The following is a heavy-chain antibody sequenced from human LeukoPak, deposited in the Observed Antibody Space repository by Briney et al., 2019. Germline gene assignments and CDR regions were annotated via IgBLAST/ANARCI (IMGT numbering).Heavy chain of an antibody. J-gene: IGHJ5*02. V-gene: IGHV3-23*01. Sequence: PRQSPTLSSLPDTPSFSSCALNWDSPTAGGGLEWVSTIRGSVARTNYADAVRGRFTISRDTSRHTLQLQMNSLRAAETSVYDCAKGYRNGYGAWGQGTLVTVSS. D-gene: IGHD5-18*01. CDR2: IRGSVART. CDR1: TPSFSSCA. CDR3: AKGYRNGYGA.